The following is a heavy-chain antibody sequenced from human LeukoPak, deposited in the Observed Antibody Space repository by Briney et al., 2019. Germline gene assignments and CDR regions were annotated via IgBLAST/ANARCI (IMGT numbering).Heavy chain of an antibody. D-gene: IGHD2-21*01. Sequence: PSETLSLTCAVYGGSFSGYYWSWVRQPPGKGLEWIGEIYHSGSTNYNPSLKSRVTISVDKSKNQFSLKVSSVTAADTAVYYCARGDCSGSICYSPMDVWGTGTTVTVSS. CDR3: ARGDCSGSICYSPMDV. V-gene: IGHV4-34*01. CDR2: IYHSGST. CDR1: GGSFSGYY. J-gene: IGHJ6*03.